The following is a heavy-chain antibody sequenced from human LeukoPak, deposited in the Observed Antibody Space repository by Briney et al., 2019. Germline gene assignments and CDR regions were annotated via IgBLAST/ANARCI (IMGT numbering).Heavy chain of an antibody. V-gene: IGHV3-30-3*01. D-gene: IGHD2-15*01. Sequence: PGGSLRLSCAASGFTFSSYAMHWVRQAPGKGLEWVAVISYDGSNKYYADSVKGRFTISRDNSKNTLYLQMNSLRAEDTAVYYCAREIVVVVAATRGEDYWGQGTLVTVSS. CDR2: ISYDGSNK. CDR3: AREIVVVVAATRGEDY. J-gene: IGHJ4*02. CDR1: GFTFSSYA.